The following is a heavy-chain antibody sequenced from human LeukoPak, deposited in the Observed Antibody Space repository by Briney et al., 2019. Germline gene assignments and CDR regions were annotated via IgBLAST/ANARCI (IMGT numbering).Heavy chain of an antibody. D-gene: IGHD3-10*01. CDR1: GGSISSSSYY. CDR3: ADTDDIYYYFDY. J-gene: IGHJ4*02. CDR2: IDYSGST. Sequence: SETLSLTCTVSGGSISSSSYYWGWVRQPPGKGLESLGSIDYSGSTYYNPSLKSRVTISADTSKNQFSLKLSSVPAADTAVYYCADTDDIYYYFDYWGQGTLVTVSS. V-gene: IGHV4-39*01.